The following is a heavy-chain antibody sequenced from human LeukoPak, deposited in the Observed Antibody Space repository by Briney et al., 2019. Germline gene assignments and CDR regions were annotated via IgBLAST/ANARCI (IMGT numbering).Heavy chain of an antibody. CDR2: IYPGDSDT. CDR3: ARRDSSGWYYFDY. V-gene: IGHV5-51*01. J-gene: IGHJ4*02. D-gene: IGHD6-19*01. CDR1: GYSFTNYW. Sequence: GESLKISCKGSGYSFTNYWINWVRQMPGKGLEWMGIIYPGDSDTKYSPSFQGQVTISADKSISTAYLQWSSLKASDTAMYYCARRDSSGWYYFDYWGQGTLVTVSS.